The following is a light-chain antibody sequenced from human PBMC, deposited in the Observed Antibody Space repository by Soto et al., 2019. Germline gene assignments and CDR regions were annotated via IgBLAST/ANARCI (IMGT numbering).Light chain of an antibody. CDR2: GGS. CDR1: QTVRGIY. J-gene: IGKJ1*01. Sequence: EIVMTQSPATLSVSPGERATVSCRASQTVRGIYLAWYQQKPGQAPRLLIYGGSSRATGIPDRFSGSGSGTDFTLTISRLEPEDFAVYYCQQFGSAPEGTFGQGTKVDIK. V-gene: IGKV3-20*01. CDR3: QQFGSAPEGT.